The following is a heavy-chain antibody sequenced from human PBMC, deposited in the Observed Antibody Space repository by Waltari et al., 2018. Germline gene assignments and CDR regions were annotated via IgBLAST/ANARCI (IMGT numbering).Heavy chain of an antibody. V-gene: IGHV4-61*01. CDR1: GGSVSSGPSH. CDR3: ARGHDYWNYYYMDV. J-gene: IGHJ6*03. D-gene: IGHD4-17*01. Sequence: QVQLQESGPGLVKPSETLSLICSVAGGSVSSGPSHWSWFRQPPGKGLEWTGDSSYSRSPNYNPSLKSRVTISVDTSKNQLSLNLSSVTAADTAVYYCARGHDYWNYYYMDVWGKGTTVTVSS. CDR2: SSYSRSP.